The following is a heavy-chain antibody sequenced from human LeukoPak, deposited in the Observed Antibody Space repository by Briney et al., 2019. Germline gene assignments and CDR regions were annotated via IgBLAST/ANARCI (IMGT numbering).Heavy chain of an antibody. Sequence: TGGSLRLSCAASGFTFSSYWMSWVRQAPGKGLEWVAHIKQDGSEKYYVDSVKGRFTISRDNAKNSLYLQMNSLRAEDTAVYFCRMVRGAPPDAFDIWGQGTMVTVSS. J-gene: IGHJ3*02. CDR1: GFTFSSYW. CDR3: RMVRGAPPDAFDI. D-gene: IGHD3-10*01. CDR2: IKQDGSEK. V-gene: IGHV3-7*01.